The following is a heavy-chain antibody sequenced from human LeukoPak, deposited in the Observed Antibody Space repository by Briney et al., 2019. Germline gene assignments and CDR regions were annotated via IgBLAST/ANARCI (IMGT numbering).Heavy chain of an antibody. CDR3: AKPSVLPYSSGWYGGTGDY. D-gene: IGHD6-19*01. CDR1: GFTFSSYG. Sequence: QPGRSLRLSCAASGFTFSSYGVHWVRQAPCKGLEWVAVISYDGSNKYYADSVKGRFTISRDNSKNTLYLQMNSLRAEDTAVYYCAKPSVLPYSSGWYGGTGDYWGQGTLVTVSS. V-gene: IGHV3-30*18. CDR2: ISYDGSNK. J-gene: IGHJ4*02.